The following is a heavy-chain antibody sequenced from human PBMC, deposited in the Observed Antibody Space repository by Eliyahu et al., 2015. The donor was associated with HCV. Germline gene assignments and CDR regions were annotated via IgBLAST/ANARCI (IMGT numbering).Heavy chain of an antibody. J-gene: IGHJ4*02. CDR1: QFTFSTHW. D-gene: IGHD1-20*01. V-gene: IGHV3-7*01. CDR3: AKEGHDGNWYYFDY. Sequence: DVQLVESGGGLVQPGGSLRLSCAASQFTFSTHWMSWVRQAPGKGLEWVANIKPDGSEKYYVDSVRGRFTISRDNARDSLYLQMNSLRTEDTAVYYCAKEGHDGNWYYFDYWGQGILVIVSS. CDR2: IKPDGSEK.